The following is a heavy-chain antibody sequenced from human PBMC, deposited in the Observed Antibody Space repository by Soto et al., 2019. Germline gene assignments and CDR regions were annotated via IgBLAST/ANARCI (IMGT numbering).Heavy chain of an antibody. D-gene: IGHD3-22*01. CDR1: GGTFRSYG. Sequence: GASVKVSCKASGGTFRSYGVTWVRQAPGQGLEWMGGIIPILGTANYAQKFQGRVTITADESTSTTYMELSSLTSEDTAVYYCACGVVVVIIGDYFYDMDVWGQGTTVTVSS. J-gene: IGHJ6*02. V-gene: IGHV1-69*13. CDR3: ACGVVVVIIGDYFYDMDV. CDR2: IIPILGTA.